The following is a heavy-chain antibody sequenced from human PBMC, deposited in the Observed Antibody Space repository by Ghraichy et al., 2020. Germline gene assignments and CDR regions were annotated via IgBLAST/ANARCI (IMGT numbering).Heavy chain of an antibody. Sequence: LSLTCASSGFTLSSYEMNWVRQAPGKGLEWVSYISNSGSLIYYADSVKGRFTVARDNAKNSLYLQMNSLRAEDTAVYYCARHPRPVRGISYYYFMDVWGKGTTVTVSS. D-gene: IGHD1-1*01. CDR2: ISNSGSLI. V-gene: IGHV3-48*03. CDR3: ARHPRPVRGISYYYFMDV. CDR1: GFTLSSYE. J-gene: IGHJ6*03.